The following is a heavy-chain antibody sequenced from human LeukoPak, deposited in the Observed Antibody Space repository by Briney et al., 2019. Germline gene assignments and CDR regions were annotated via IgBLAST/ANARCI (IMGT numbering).Heavy chain of an antibody. CDR1: GFTFSSYA. Sequence: PGGSLRLSCAASGFTFSSYAMHWVRQAPGKGLEWVAVISYDGSNKYYADSVKGRFTISRDNSKNTLYLQMNSLRAEDTAVYYCARGKLLRSYVSFGYWGQGTLVTVSS. CDR3: ARGKLLRSYVSFGY. CDR2: ISYDGSNK. J-gene: IGHJ4*02. D-gene: IGHD1-26*01. V-gene: IGHV3-30-3*01.